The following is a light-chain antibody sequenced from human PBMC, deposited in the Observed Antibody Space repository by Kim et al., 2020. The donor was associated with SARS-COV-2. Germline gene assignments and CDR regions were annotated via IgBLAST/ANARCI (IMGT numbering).Light chain of an antibody. CDR1: STDVGCYNY. V-gene: IGLV2-14*03. Sequence: QSITISCSGTSTDVGCYNYVSWYQQHPGKAPNLMIYDVSNRPSGVSNRFSGSKSGNTASLTISGLQAEDEADYYCSSYTSSSTWVFGGGTQLTVL. CDR3: SSYTSSSTWV. J-gene: IGLJ3*02. CDR2: DVS.